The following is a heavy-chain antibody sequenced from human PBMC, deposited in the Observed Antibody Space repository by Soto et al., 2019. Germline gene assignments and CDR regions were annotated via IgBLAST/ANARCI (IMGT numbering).Heavy chain of an antibody. Sequence: PGGSLRLSCAASGFTFSSYAMSWVRQAPGKGLEWVSAISGSGGSTYYADSVKGRFTISRDNSKNTLYLQMNSLRAEDTAVYYCAKGYSSIGIRLWPFDYWGQGTLVTVSS. CDR3: AKGYSSIGIRLWPFDY. J-gene: IGHJ4*02. CDR2: ISGSGGST. V-gene: IGHV3-23*01. D-gene: IGHD2-21*01. CDR1: GFTFSSYA.